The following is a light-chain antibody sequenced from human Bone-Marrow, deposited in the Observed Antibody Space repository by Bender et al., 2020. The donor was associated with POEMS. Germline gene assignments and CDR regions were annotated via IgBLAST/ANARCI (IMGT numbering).Light chain of an antibody. CDR3: CSYADNSVWV. CDR2: EVN. V-gene: IGLV2-23*02. CDR1: SSDIGSYNF. Sequence: QSALTQPASVSGSPGQSITLSCTGISSDIGSYNFVSWYQQHPGKAPKLMIHEVNKRPSAVSDRFSGSKSGNTASLTISGLQAEDEAAYYCCSYADNSVWVFGGGTKLTVL. J-gene: IGLJ3*02.